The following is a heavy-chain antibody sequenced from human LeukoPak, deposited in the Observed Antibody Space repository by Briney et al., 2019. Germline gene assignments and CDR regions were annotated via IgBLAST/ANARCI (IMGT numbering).Heavy chain of an antibody. CDR3: AKSVGVTAAGAFDY. J-gene: IGHJ4*02. D-gene: IGHD6-13*01. CDR1: GFTFSSYA. CDR2: ISTDGHST. Sequence: GGSLRLSCSASGFTFSSYALQWVRQAPGKGLKYVSAISTDGHSTYYADSVKGRFTISRDNSKNTLYLQMSSLRAEDTAVFFCAKSVGVTAAGAFDYWGLGTLVTVSS. V-gene: IGHV3-64D*06.